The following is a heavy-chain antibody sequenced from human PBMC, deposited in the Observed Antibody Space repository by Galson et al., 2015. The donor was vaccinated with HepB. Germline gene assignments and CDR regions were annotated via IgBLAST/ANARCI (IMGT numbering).Heavy chain of an antibody. D-gene: IGHD2-2*02. J-gene: IGHJ3*02. CDR2: ISSNGGST. CDR3: ARAYCSSTSCYTGAFDI. Sequence: SLRLSCAASGFTFSSYAMHWVRQAPGKGLEYVSAISSNGGSTYYANSVKGRFTISRDNSKNTLYLQMGSLRAEDMAVYYCARAYCSSTSCYTGAFDIWGQGTMVTVSS. V-gene: IGHV3-64*01. CDR1: GFTFSSYA.